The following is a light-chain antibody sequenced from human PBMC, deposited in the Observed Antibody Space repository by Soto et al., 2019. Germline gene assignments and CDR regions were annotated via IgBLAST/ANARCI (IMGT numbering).Light chain of an antibody. CDR3: QQYNNWPLT. CDR2: DAS. V-gene: IGKV3-15*01. J-gene: IGKJ4*01. Sequence: EVVMTQSPATLSVSPGERATLSCRASQSVSSNLAWYQQKPGQAPRLLISDASTRATGFPARFSASGSGTEFTLTISSLQSEDFAIYYCQQYNNWPLTFGGGTKVEIK. CDR1: QSVSSN.